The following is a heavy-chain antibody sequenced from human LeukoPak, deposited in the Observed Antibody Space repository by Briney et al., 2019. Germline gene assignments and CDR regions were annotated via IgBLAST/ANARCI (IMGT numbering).Heavy chain of an antibody. CDR1: GFTVSSNY. V-gene: IGHV3-66*01. CDR2: IYSGGST. D-gene: IGHD3-16*02. CDR3: ARGLDDYVWGSYRPGPNWFDP. J-gene: IGHJ5*02. Sequence: GGSLRLSCAASGFTVSSNYMGWVRQAPGKGLEWVSVIYSGGSTYYADSVKGRFTISRDNSKNTLYLQMNSLRAEDTAVYYCARGLDDYVWGSYRPGPNWFDPWGQGTLVTVSS.